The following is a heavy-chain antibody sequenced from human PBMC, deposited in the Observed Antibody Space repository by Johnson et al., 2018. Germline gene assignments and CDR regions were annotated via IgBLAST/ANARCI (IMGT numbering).Heavy chain of an antibody. CDR2: VTWDGGST. J-gene: IGHJ6*03. V-gene: IGHV3-43*01. CDR3: ARDSGGRYCSGGSCYYYYYMDV. CDR1: GFAFNEYT. Sequence: VQLQESGGAVVQPGGSLRLSCAASGFAFNEYTMHWFRQFPGQGLEWVSLVTWDGGSTFYADSVKGRFTISRDTSKNTVYLQMHSLRAEDTAVYYCARDSGGRYCSGGSCYYYYYMDVWGKGTTVTVSS. D-gene: IGHD2-15*01.